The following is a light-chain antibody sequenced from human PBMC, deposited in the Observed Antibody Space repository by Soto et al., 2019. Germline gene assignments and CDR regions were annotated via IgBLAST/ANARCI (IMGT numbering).Light chain of an antibody. Sequence: EIVLTQSPATLSVSAGGTVTLSCRASQSIRTNVAWYQQIPGQAPRLLVYGASTRATGVPARFSGSGSGIEFTLTITRLEPADFAVYYCQLYGSSSWTFGQGTKVDIK. J-gene: IGKJ1*01. CDR3: QLYGSSSWT. CDR2: GAS. V-gene: IGKV3-15*01. CDR1: QSIRTN.